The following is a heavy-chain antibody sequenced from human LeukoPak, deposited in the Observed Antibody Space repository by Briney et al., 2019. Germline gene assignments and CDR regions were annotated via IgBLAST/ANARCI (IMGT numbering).Heavy chain of an antibody. CDR3: AKDGKWELTLDY. CDR1: GFSFSDYD. D-gene: IGHD1-26*01. CDR2: IRYDGSNT. Sequence: PGGSLRLSCAASGFSFSDYDIHWVRLAPGKGLEWVTFIRYDGSNTYAESVKGRFTISRDNSKNTVYLQMNSLAIEDTAVYYCAKDGKWELTLDYWGQGTLITVSS. J-gene: IGHJ4*02. V-gene: IGHV3-30*02.